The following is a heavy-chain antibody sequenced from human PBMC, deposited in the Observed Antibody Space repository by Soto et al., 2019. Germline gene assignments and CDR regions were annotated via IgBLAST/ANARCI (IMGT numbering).Heavy chain of an antibody. D-gene: IGHD3-10*01. J-gene: IGHJ4*02. V-gene: IGHV3-33*01. Sequence: GGSLRLSCAASGFTFSSYGMHWVRQAPGKGLEWVAVIWYDGSNKYYADSVKGRFTISRDNSKNTLYLQMNSLRAEDTAVYYCARDFAPWFGDSGLDYWGQGTLVTVSS. CDR3: ARDFAPWFGDSGLDY. CDR2: IWYDGSNK. CDR1: GFTFSSYG.